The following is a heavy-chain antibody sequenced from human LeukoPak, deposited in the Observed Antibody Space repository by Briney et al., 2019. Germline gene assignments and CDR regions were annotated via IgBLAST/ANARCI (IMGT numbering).Heavy chain of an antibody. J-gene: IGHJ4*02. CDR1: GFTFSSYD. V-gene: IGHV3-13*01. CDR2: IGTAGDT. Sequence: PGGSLRLSCAASGFTFSSYDMHWVRQATGKGLEWVSAIGTAGDTYYPGSVKGRLTISRENAKNSLYLQMNSLRAGDTAVYYCARGRFWGYGDSHGDFDYWGQGTLVTVSS. CDR3: ARGRFWGYGDSHGDFDY. D-gene: IGHD4-17*01.